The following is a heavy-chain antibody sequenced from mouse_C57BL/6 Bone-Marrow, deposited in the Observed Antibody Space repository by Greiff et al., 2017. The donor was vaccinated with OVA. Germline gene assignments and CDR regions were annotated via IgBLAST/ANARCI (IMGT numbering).Heavy chain of an antibody. Sequence: VQLKESGPVLVKPGASVKMSCKASGYTFTDYYMNWVKQSHGKSLEWIGVINPYNGGTSYNQKFKGKATLTVDKSSSTAYMELNSLTSEDSAVYYCARNLLRHAMDYWGQGTSVTVSS. D-gene: IGHD1-1*01. CDR1: GYTFTDYY. V-gene: IGHV1-19*01. CDR3: ARNLLRHAMDY. CDR2: INPYNGGT. J-gene: IGHJ4*01.